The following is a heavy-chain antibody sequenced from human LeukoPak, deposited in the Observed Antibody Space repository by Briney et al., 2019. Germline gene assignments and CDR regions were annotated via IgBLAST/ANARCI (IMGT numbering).Heavy chain of an antibody. Sequence: PGGSLRLSCVASGSTFSSYAMNWVRQAPGKGLEWVSSISGSGGSTYYADSVKGRFTVSRDKSKNTLYLQMNSLRVEDTAVYYCAKDVGNSGDYWGQGTLVTVSS. CDR2: ISGSGGST. CDR3: AKDVGNSGDY. V-gene: IGHV3-23*01. J-gene: IGHJ4*02. D-gene: IGHD4-23*01. CDR1: GSTFSSYA.